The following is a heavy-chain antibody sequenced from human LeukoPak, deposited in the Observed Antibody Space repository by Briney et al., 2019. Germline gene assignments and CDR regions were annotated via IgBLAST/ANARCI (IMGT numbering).Heavy chain of an antibody. V-gene: IGHV3-7*01. CDR2: IKQDGNGK. J-gene: IGHJ4*02. D-gene: IGHD6-13*01. CDR1: GFTFSSYW. CDR3: AREAAVEDYFDY. Sequence: GGSLRLSCAASGFTFSSYWMSWVRQAPGRGLEWVANIKQDGNGKYYVNSVKGRFTISRDNAKNSLYLQMNSLSPEDTAVYYCAREAAVEDYFDYWGQGTLVTVSS.